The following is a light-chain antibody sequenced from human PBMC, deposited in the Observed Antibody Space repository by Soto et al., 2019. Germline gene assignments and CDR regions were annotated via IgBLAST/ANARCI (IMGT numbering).Light chain of an antibody. Sequence: QSVLAQPPSASGTPGQRVTISCSGSSSNIGSNTVNWYQQLPGTAPTLLIYYNNQRPSGVPDRFSGSKSGTSASLAISGLQSEDEAHYYCAAWDDSLYGWVFGGGTKVTVL. CDR1: SSNIGSNT. V-gene: IGLV1-44*01. CDR2: YNN. CDR3: AAWDDSLYGWV. J-gene: IGLJ3*02.